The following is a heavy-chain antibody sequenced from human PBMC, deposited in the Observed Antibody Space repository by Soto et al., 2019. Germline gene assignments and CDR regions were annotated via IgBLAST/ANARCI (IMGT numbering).Heavy chain of an antibody. CDR1: GFTFSSYA. J-gene: IGHJ2*01. V-gene: IGHV3-23*01. CDR3: AKKVGALVKYYDILTGYYEPGWYFDL. D-gene: IGHD3-9*01. Sequence: GGSLRLSCAASGFTFSSYAMSWVRQAPGKGLEWVSAISGSGGSTYYADSVKGRFTISRDNSKNTLYLQMNSLRAEDTAVYYCAKKVGALVKYYDILTGYYEPGWYFDLWGRGTLVTVSS. CDR2: ISGSGGST.